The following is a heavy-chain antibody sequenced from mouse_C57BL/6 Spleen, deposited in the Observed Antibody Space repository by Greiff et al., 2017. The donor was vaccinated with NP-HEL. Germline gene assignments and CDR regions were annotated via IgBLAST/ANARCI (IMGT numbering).Heavy chain of an antibody. J-gene: IGHJ1*03. D-gene: IGHD1-1*01. V-gene: IGHV1-69*01. Sequence: QVQLQQPGAELVMPGASVKLSCKASGYTFTSYWMHWVKQRPGQGLEWIGEIDPSDSYTNYNQKFKGKSTLTVDKSSSTAYMQLSSLTSEDSAVYYCARGYGSPFYWYFDVWGTGTTVTVSS. CDR2: IDPSDSYT. CDR3: ARGYGSPFYWYFDV. CDR1: GYTFTSYW.